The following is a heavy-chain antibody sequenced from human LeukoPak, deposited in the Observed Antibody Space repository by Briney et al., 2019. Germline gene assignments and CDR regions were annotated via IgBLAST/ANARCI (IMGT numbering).Heavy chain of an antibody. J-gene: IGHJ4*02. V-gene: IGHV3-21*05. CDR3: ARVPGVVYADY. CDR1: GFTFSSYS. CDR2: ISSSSSYT. Sequence: PGGSLRLSCAASGFTFSSYSMSWIRQAPGKGLEWVSYISSSSSYTNYADSVKGRFTISRDNAKNSLYLQMNSLRAEDTAVYYCARVPGVVYADYWGQGALVTVSS. D-gene: IGHD2-8*02.